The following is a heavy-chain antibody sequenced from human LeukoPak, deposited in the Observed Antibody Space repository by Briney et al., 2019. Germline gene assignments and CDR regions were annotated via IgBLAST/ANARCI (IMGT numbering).Heavy chain of an antibody. CDR1: GFTFSYYG. J-gene: IGHJ4*02. V-gene: IGHV3-23*01. D-gene: IGHD2-2*02. CDR2: ISDSGTDT. Sequence: GGSLRLSCAASGFTFSYYGMNWVRQAPGKGLEWVSFISDSGTDTSYADSGRGRFTISRDNSKNTLYLQMNSLRAEDTAVYYCEKTNCTSSSCYTIDYWGQGTLVTVSS. CDR3: EKTNCTSSSCYTIDY.